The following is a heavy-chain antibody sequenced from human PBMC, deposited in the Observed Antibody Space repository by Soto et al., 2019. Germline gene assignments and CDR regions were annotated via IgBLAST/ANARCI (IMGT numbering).Heavy chain of an antibody. CDR3: ASLSVVVITTGFDY. CDR2: IYYSGST. V-gene: IGHV4-39*01. CDR1: GGSISSSSYY. D-gene: IGHD3-22*01. J-gene: IGHJ4*02. Sequence: QLQLQESGPGLVKPSETLSLTCTVSGGSISSSSYYWGWIRQPPGKGLEWIGSIYYSGSTYYNPSLKSRVTISVDTSKNQFSLKLSSVTAADTAVYYCASLSVVVITTGFDYWGQGTLVTVSS.